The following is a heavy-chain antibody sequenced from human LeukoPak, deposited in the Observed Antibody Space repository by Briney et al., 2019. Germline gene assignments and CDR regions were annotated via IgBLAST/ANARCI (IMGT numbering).Heavy chain of an antibody. CDR1: RFTFNSYA. Sequence: GESLRLSCAASRFTFNSYALHWVRQAPGKGLEWVAVISYDGSNKYYADSVKGRFTISRDNSKNTLYLQMNSLRAEDTAVYYCASSSRAPNWGQGTLVTVSS. D-gene: IGHD2-15*01. J-gene: IGHJ4*02. CDR3: ASSSRAPN. CDR2: ISYDGSNK. V-gene: IGHV3-30-3*01.